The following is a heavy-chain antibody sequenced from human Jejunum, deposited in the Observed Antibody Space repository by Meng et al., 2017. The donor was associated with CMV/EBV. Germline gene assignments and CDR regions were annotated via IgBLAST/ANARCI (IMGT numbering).Heavy chain of an antibody. V-gene: IGHV1-3*01. J-gene: IGHJ5*02. CDR2: ITAGSINI. D-gene: IGHD2-15*01. CDR1: GYNSFNFA. Sequence: SGYNSFNFAVHWVRQAPGQRLEWMGWITAGSINIQYSQKFQGRVTITRDTSANTAYMELSSLRSEDTAVYYCVTDHCSDGSSYSLDPWGQGTLVTVSS. CDR3: VTDHCSDGSSYSLDP.